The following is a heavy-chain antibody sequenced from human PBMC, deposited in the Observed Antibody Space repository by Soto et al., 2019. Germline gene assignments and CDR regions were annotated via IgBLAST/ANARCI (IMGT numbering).Heavy chain of an antibody. CDR3: ARAGGYDSSGYYLDY. V-gene: IGHV3-33*01. Sequence: PGGSLRLSCAASGFTFTDYGMNWVRQAPGKGLEWVAVIRNDGSTKYYGDSVKGRFTISRDSSENTLYLQMNSLRAEDTAVYHCARAGGYDSSGYYLDYWGQGTLVTVSS. CDR2: IRNDGSTK. J-gene: IGHJ4*02. D-gene: IGHD3-22*01. CDR1: GFTFTDYG.